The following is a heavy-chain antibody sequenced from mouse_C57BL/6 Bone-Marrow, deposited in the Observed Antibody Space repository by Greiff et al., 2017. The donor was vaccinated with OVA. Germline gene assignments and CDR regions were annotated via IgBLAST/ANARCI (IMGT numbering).Heavy chain of an antibody. CDR1: GYTFTSYW. V-gene: IGHV1-64*01. D-gene: IGHD2-3*01. Sequence: QVQLQQPGAELVKPGASVKLSCKASGYTFTSYWMHWVKQRPGQGLEWIGMIHPNSGSTNYNEKFKSKATLTVDKSSSTAYMPLSSLTSEDAAVYYCARRLYDGYFDDWGQGTTLTVSS. CDR3: ARRLYDGYFDD. CDR2: IHPNSGST. J-gene: IGHJ2*01.